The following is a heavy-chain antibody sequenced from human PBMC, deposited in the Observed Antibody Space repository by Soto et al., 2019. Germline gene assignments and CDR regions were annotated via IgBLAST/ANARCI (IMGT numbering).Heavy chain of an antibody. CDR3: ARYDSSGGRAFDI. D-gene: IGHD3-22*01. CDR1: GGSVSSGNYY. Sequence: QVQLQESGPGLVKPSETLSLTCTVSGGSVSSGNYYWSWIRQPPGKGLEWVGYIYYSGSTYYNPSLKSRVTISVDTSKNQFSLKLTSVTAADTAVYYCARYDSSGGRAFDIWGQGTMVTVSS. J-gene: IGHJ3*02. V-gene: IGHV4-61*01. CDR2: IYYSGST.